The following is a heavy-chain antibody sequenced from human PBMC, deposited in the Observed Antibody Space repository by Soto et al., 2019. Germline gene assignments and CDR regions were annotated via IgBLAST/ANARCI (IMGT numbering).Heavy chain of an antibody. J-gene: IGHJ5*02. CDR3: TREQSDDNYFDP. D-gene: IGHD6-19*01. Sequence: PSETLSLTCTVPGAALSSGGYFYTWVRQPPGMGLEWLGYIYYSGGTNYNPSLKSRVTISLDKSKSQFSLRLISVTAADTAVYYCTREQSDDNYFDPWGQGTLVTVSS. CDR1: GAALSSGGYF. CDR2: IYYSGGT. V-gene: IGHV4-61*08.